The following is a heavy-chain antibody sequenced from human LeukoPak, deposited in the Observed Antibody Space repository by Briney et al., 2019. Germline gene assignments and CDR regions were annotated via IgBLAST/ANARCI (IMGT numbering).Heavy chain of an antibody. CDR3: ARTRTAYYYDSSGSDWAFDI. J-gene: IGHJ3*02. V-gene: IGHV3-23*01. CDR1: GFTFSSYA. Sequence: GGSLRLSCAASGFTFSSYAMSWVRQAPGRGLEWVSAISGSGGSTYYADSVKGRFTISRDNSKNTLYLQMNSLRAEDTAVYYCARTRTAYYYDSSGSDWAFDIWGQGTMVTVSS. D-gene: IGHD3-22*01. CDR2: ISGSGGST.